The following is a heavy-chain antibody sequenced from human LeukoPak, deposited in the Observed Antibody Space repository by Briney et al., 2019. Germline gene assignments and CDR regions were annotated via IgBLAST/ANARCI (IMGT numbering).Heavy chain of an antibody. CDR1: GGTFSSYA. V-gene: IGHV1-69*13. D-gene: IGHD1-14*01. CDR2: IIPIFGTA. Sequence: SVKVSCKASGGTFSSYAISWVRQAPGQGLEWMGGIIPIFGTANYAQKFQGRVTITADESTSPAYMELSSLRSEDTAVYYCARESRPLNPIDYFDYWGQGTLVTVSS. CDR3: ARESRPLNPIDYFDY. J-gene: IGHJ4*02.